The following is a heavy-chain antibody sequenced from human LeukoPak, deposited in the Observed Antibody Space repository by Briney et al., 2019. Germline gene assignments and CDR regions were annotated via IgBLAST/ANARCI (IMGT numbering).Heavy chain of an antibody. CDR1: GYTFTSYG. J-gene: IGHJ6*02. CDR3: ARAGLGYCSSTSCYRVPGYYYGMDV. D-gene: IGHD2-2*02. V-gene: IGHV1-18*01. CDR2: ISAYNGNT. Sequence: GASVKVSCKASGYTFTSYGISWVRQAPGQGLEWMGWISAYNGNTNYAQKLQGRVTMTTDTSTSTAYMELRSLRSDDTAVYYCARAGLGYCSSTSCYRVPGYYYGMDVWGQGTTVTVSS.